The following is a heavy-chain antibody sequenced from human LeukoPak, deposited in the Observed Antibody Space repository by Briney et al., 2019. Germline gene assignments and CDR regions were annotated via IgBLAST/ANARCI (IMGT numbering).Heavy chain of an antibody. CDR1: GFTFSRYA. J-gene: IGHJ4*02. V-gene: IGHV3-23*01. CDR3: AKDLVLLWFGEFY. CDR2: ISGSGGST. D-gene: IGHD3-10*01. Sequence: GGSLRLSCAASGFTFSRYAMSWVRQAPGKGLEWVSAISGSGGSTYYADSVKGRFTISRDNSKNTLYLQMNSPRAEDTAVYYCAKDLVLLWFGEFYWGQGTLVTVSS.